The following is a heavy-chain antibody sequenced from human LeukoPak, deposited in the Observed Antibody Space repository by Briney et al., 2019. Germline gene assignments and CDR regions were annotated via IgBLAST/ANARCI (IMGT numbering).Heavy chain of an antibody. J-gene: IGHJ4*02. CDR1: GFTFSIYD. Sequence: GESLRLSCAVSGFTFSIYDMHWVRQPPGKGLEWVAFIRYDGGIKYYADSVKGRFTISKDNSENTVSLQMNSLRPEDTAVYYCTKLAAASPDYWGQGTLVTVSS. CDR2: IRYDGGIK. V-gene: IGHV3-30*02. CDR3: TKLAAASPDY. D-gene: IGHD6-13*01.